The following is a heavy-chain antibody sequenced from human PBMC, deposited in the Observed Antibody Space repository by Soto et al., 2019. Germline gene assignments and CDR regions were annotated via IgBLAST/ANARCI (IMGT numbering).Heavy chain of an antibody. V-gene: IGHV3-33*01. CDR2: IWYDGSNK. Sequence: GGSLKLSCAASGFTFSSYGMHWVRQAPGKGLEWVAVIWYDGSNKYYADSVKGRFTISRDNSKNTLYLQMNSLRAEDTAVYYCARDGLGAYYYYMDFRAQRSTVTGSS. CDR3: ARDGLGAYYYYMDF. CDR1: GFTFSSYG. D-gene: IGHD3-16*01. J-gene: IGHJ6*03.